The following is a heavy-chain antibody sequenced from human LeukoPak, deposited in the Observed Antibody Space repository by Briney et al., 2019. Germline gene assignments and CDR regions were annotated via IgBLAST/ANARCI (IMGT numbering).Heavy chain of an antibody. D-gene: IGHD2-21*01. Sequence: GGSLRLSCAFSGFTFNYFYMTWVRQAPGKGLEWVANIKEDGTEKYYVDSVRGRFTISIDNAKNSLYLQMNSLRAEDTAVYYCAREYYCGGDCSPFDYWGQGTLVTVSS. CDR2: IKEDGTEK. V-gene: IGHV3-7*01. CDR1: GFTFNYFY. CDR3: AREYYCGGDCSPFDY. J-gene: IGHJ4*02.